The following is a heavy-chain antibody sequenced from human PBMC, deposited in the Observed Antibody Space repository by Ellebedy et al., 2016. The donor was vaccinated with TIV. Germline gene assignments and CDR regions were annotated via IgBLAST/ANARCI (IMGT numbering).Heavy chain of an antibody. V-gene: IGHV3-9*02. CDR1: GFTSHYYV. Sequence: SLKISCAASGFTSHYYVMHWVRQAPGKGLEWVSGISWNSGSIGYADSVKGRFTISSDNAKNSLYLQMNSLRPEDTALYYCALLSAETGASDAFDVWGQGTMVTVSS. J-gene: IGHJ3*01. D-gene: IGHD1-14*01. CDR2: ISWNSGSI. CDR3: ALLSAETGASDAFDV.